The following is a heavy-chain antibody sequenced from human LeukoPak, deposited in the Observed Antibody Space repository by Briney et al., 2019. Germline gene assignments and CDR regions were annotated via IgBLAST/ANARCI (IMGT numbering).Heavy chain of an antibody. CDR2: IRYDGSNK. D-gene: IGHD3-22*01. Sequence: GGSLRLSXAASGFTFSSYGMHWVRQAPGKGLEWVAFIRYDGSNKYYADSVKGRFTISRDNSKNTLYLQMNSLRAEDTAVYYCAKDPNYYDSSGPDYWGQGTLVTVSS. J-gene: IGHJ4*02. CDR1: GFTFSSYG. CDR3: AKDPNYYDSSGPDY. V-gene: IGHV3-30*02.